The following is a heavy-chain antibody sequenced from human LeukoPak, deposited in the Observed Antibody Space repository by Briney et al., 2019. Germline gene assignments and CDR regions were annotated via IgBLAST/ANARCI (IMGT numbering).Heavy chain of an antibody. CDR1: GFTFSSYG. CDR3: AKDARIAVAGTPYYYYYYMDV. J-gene: IGHJ6*03. D-gene: IGHD6-19*01. V-gene: IGHV3-30*02. Sequence: GGSLRLSRAASGFTFSSYGMHWVRQAPGKGLEWVTFIRSDESNKYYADSVKGRFTISRDNSKNTLYLQMNSLRAEDTAVYYCAKDARIAVAGTPYYYYYYMDVWGKGTTVTVSS. CDR2: IRSDESNK.